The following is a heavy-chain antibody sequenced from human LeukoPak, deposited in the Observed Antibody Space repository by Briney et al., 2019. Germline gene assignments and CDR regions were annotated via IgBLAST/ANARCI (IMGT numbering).Heavy chain of an antibody. D-gene: IGHD3-9*01. V-gene: IGHV1-69*01. Sequence: SVKVSCKVSGGTFSSSGISWVRQAPGQGLEWMGGIIPMFGTPNYAQKLQGRVTITSDESTSTVYMELTSLGSEDTAEYFCARATGDRILTGYGSFDHWGQGTLVTVSS. CDR3: ARATGDRILTGYGSFDH. CDR1: GGTFSSSG. CDR2: IIPMFGTP. J-gene: IGHJ4*02.